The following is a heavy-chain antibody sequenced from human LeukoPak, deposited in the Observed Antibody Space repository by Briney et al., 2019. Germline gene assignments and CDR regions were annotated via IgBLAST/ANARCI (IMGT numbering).Heavy chain of an antibody. Sequence: GGSLRLSCVGYGFNFIDHAMHWVRQAPGKGLEYVSGLSSNGGTTYYVNSVKDRFTISRDNSKNTLYLQMGSLRVEDMAVYYCARWTAARTLDYWGQGTLVTVSS. CDR2: LSSNGGTT. V-gene: IGHV3-64*01. CDR3: ARWTAARTLDY. J-gene: IGHJ4*02. CDR1: GFNFIDHA. D-gene: IGHD6-6*01.